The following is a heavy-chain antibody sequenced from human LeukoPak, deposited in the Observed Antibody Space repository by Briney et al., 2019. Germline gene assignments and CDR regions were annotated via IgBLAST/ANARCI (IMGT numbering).Heavy chain of an antibody. Sequence: PSETLSLTCAVYGGSFSGYYWSWIRQPPGKGLEWIGEINHSGSTNYNPSLKSRVTISVDTSKNQFSLKLSSVTAADTAVYYCARLPLTGYYVDYWGQGTLVTVSS. J-gene: IGHJ4*02. CDR1: GGSFSGYY. D-gene: IGHD3-9*01. V-gene: IGHV4-34*01. CDR2: INHSGST. CDR3: ARLPLTGYYVDY.